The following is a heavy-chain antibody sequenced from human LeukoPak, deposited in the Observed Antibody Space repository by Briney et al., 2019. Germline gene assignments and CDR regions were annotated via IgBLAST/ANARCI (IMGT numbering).Heavy chain of an antibody. V-gene: IGHV3-30*18. J-gene: IGHJ4*02. CDR1: GFTFSSYG. CDR3: AKNDCSSTSCYYSLAY. CDR2: ISYDGSNK. D-gene: IGHD2-2*01. Sequence: GGSLRLSCAASGFTFSSYGMHWVRQAPGKGLGWVAVISYDGSNKYYADSVKGRFTISRDNSKNTLYLQMNSLRAEDTAVYYCAKNDCSSTSCYYSLAYWGQGTLVTVSS.